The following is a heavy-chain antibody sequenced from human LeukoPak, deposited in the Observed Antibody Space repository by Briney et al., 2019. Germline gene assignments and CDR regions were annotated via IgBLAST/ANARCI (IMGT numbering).Heavy chain of an antibody. CDR1: GGTFSSYA. CDR2: IIPIFGTA. J-gene: IGHJ4*02. D-gene: IGHD3-3*01. Sequence: ASVKVSCKASGGTFSSYAISWVRQAPGQGLEWMGGIIPIFGTANYAQKFQGRVTITADKSTSTAYMELSSLRSEDTAVYYCARDQLGVVISLDYWGQGTLVTVSS. CDR3: ARDQLGVVISLDY. V-gene: IGHV1-69*06.